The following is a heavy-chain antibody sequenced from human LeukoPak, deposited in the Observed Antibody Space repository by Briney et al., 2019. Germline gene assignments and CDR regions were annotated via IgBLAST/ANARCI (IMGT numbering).Heavy chain of an antibody. CDR1: GGSISSGSYF. Sequence: PSETLSLTCTVSGGSISSGSYFWSWIRQPAGKGLEWIGRIYASGSTNYNPSLKSRVTISIDTSKNQFSLKLSSVTATDTAMYYCARGYTGITGTTDYWGQGTLVTVSS. CDR2: IYASGST. D-gene: IGHD1-20*01. V-gene: IGHV4-61*02. J-gene: IGHJ4*02. CDR3: ARGYTGITGTTDY.